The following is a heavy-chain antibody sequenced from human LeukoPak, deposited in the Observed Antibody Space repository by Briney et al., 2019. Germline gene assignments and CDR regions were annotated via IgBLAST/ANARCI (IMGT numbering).Heavy chain of an antibody. J-gene: IGHJ4*02. D-gene: IGHD6-19*01. CDR3: ARDSKFFGYSSGWYAY. CDR2: INPNSGGT. V-gene: IGHV1-2*02. Sequence: ASVKVSCKASGYTFTGYYMHWVRQAPGQGLEWMGWINPNSGGTNYAQKFQGRVTMTRDTSISTAYMELSRLRSDDTAVYYCARDSKFFGYSSGWYAYWGQGTLVTVSS. CDR1: GYTFTGYY.